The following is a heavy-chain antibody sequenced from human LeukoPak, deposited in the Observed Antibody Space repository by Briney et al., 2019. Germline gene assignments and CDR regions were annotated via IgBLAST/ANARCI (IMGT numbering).Heavy chain of an antibody. J-gene: IGHJ4*02. V-gene: IGHV5-51*01. Sequence: GESLKISCKGSGYTFTNYWVGWVRQMPGKGLEWMGIISPDGSDTRYSPSFQGQVTISADKSITTAYLQWSSLKASDTAMYYCARLTSSWSFDYWGQGTLVTVSS. CDR2: ISPDGSDT. D-gene: IGHD6-13*01. CDR1: GYTFTNYW. CDR3: ARLTSSWSFDY.